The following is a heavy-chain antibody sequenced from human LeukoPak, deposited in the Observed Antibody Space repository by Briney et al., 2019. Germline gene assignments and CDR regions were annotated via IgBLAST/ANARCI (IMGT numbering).Heavy chain of an antibody. CDR2: IYYSGST. CDR3: ARHTTVTTKIDY. D-gene: IGHD4-17*01. Sequence: SETLSLTCTVSGSSITSYYWSWIRQPPGKGLEWIGYIYYSGSTNYNPSLKSRVTISVDTSKNQFSLKLSPVTAADTAVYYCARHTTVTTKIDYWGQGTLVTVSS. J-gene: IGHJ4*02. V-gene: IGHV4-59*08. CDR1: GSSITSYY.